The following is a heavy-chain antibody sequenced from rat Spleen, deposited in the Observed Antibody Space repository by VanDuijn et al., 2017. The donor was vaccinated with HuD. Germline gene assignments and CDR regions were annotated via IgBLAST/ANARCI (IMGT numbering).Heavy chain of an antibody. J-gene: IGHJ3*01. V-gene: IGHV5S10*01. Sequence: EVQLVESGGGLVQPGRSLKLSCAASGFTFSDYNMAWVRQAPKKGLEWVTNIIYDGSRTYYRDSVKGRFTVSRDNAKNTLYLHMASLRSEDTATYYCAILTGVRGFFDYWGQGTLVTVSS. CDR1: GFTFSDYN. D-gene: IGHD5-1*01. CDR2: IIYDGSRT. CDR3: AILTGVRGFFDY.